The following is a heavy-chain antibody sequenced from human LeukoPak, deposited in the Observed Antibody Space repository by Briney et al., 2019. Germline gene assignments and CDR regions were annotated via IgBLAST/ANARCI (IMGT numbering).Heavy chain of an antibody. J-gene: IGHJ4*02. Sequence: GGSLGLSCAASGFTFSSYAMNWIRQAPGKGLEWVASVSSSGAYIYYADLVEGRFTISRDNAKNSLSLQMNSLRAEDTAVYYCAKAARSDSTDYWGQGTLVTVSS. CDR3: AKAARSDSTDY. CDR2: VSSSGAYI. CDR1: GFTFSSYA. D-gene: IGHD2-21*02. V-gene: IGHV3-21*04.